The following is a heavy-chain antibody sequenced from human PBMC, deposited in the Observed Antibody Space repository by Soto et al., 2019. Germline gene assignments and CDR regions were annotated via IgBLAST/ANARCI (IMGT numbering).Heavy chain of an antibody. V-gene: IGHV4-39*01. CDR2: IYYSGST. D-gene: IGHD1-26*01. Sequence: SETLSLTCTVSGGSISSSSYYWGWIRQPPGKGLEWIGSIYYSGSTYYNPSLKSRVTISVDTSKNQFSLKRSSVTAADTAVYYCARPGGSPNPIDYWGQGTLVTVSS. J-gene: IGHJ4*02. CDR1: GGSISSSSYY. CDR3: ARPGGSPNPIDY.